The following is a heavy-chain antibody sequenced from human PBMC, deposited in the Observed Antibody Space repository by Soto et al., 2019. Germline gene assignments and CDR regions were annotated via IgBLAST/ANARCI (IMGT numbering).Heavy chain of an antibody. J-gene: IGHJ6*02. CDR2: VIPIFGTA. CDR3: ARAPGSSGSYYYYYGMDV. D-gene: IGHD3-10*01. CDR1: GGTFSSYA. V-gene: IGHV1-69*06. Sequence: QVQLVQSGAEVKKPGSSVKVSCKASGGTFSSYAISWVRQAPGQGLEWMGGVIPIFGTANYAQKFQGRVTITADKSTSTAYMELSSLRSEDTAVYYCARAPGSSGSYYYYYGMDVWGQGTTVTVSS.